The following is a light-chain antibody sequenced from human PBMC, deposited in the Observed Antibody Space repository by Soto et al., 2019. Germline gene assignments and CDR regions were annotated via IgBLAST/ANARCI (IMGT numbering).Light chain of an antibody. Sequence: DIQMTLSPSILAASLGDRVTITCRASQSISSWLAWYQQKPGKAPKLLIYKASGLESGVPSRFSGSGSGTDFTLTISSPQPDDFATYYCQQYNSYSPLTFGGGTNVDIK. CDR2: KAS. CDR3: QQYNSYSPLT. J-gene: IGKJ4*01. V-gene: IGKV1-5*03. CDR1: QSISSW.